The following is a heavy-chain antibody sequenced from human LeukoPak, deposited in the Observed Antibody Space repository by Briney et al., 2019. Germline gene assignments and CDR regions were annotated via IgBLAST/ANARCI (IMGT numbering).Heavy chain of an antibody. CDR2: IIPIFGTA. V-gene: IGHV1-69*05. D-gene: IGHD6-19*01. Sequence: ASVKVSCKAAGGTFSSYAISGVRQAPGQGLEWMGGIIPIFGTANYAQKFQGRVTITTDESTSTAYMELSSLRSEDTAVYYCASGDYSSGWYWNYWGQGTLVTVSS. CDR3: ASGDYSSGWYWNY. CDR1: GGTFSSYA. J-gene: IGHJ4*02.